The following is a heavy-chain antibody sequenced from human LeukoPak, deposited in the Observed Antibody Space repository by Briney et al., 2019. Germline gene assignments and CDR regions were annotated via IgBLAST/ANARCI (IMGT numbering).Heavy chain of an antibody. CDR2: IYYSGST. CDR1: GGSISSYY. J-gene: IGHJ4*02. V-gene: IGHV4-59*01. D-gene: IGHD6-13*01. CDR3: ARDYSSSWYYFDY. Sequence: PSETLSLTCTVSGGSISSYYWSWIRQPPGKGLEWIGYIYYSGSTNYSPSLKSRVTISVDTSKNQFSLKLSSVTAADTAVYYCARDYSSSWYYFDYWGQGTLVTVSS.